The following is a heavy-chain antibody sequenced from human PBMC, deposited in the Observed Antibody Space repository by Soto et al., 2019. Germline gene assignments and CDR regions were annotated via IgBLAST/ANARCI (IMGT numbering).Heavy chain of an antibody. CDR3: ARGHNAAFDI. Sequence: GGSLRLSCAASGFTFSSYRMSWVRQAPGKGLEWVGNVKQDGSEKNYVDSVTGRFTISRDNAKNSLYLQMNSLRAEDTAVYYCARGHNAAFDIWGQGTMVTVSS. V-gene: IGHV3-7*05. CDR1: GFTFSSYR. CDR2: VKQDGSEK. J-gene: IGHJ3*02.